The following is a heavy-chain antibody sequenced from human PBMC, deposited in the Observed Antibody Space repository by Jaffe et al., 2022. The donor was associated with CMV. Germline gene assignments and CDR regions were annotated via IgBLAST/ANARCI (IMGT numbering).Heavy chain of an antibody. J-gene: IGHJ6*03. V-gene: IGHV2-26*01. CDR2: IFSNDEK. CDR1: GFSLSNARMG. CDR3: ARIGYYDFWSGYSHYYYMDV. D-gene: IGHD3-3*01. Sequence: QVTLKESGPVLVKPTETLTLTCTVSGFSLSNARMGVSWIRQPPGKALEWLAHIFSNDEKSYSTSLKSRLTISKDTSKSQVVLTMTNMDPVDTATYYCARIGYYDFWSGYSHYYYMDVWGKGTTVTVSS.